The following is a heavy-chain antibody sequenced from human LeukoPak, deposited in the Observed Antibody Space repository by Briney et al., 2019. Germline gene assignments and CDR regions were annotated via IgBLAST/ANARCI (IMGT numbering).Heavy chain of an antibody. V-gene: IGHV3-21*01. J-gene: IGHJ3*02. CDR2: ISSSSSYI. CDR3: ARGGGLRFSAFDI. CDR1: GFTFSSYS. D-gene: IGHD4-17*01. Sequence: PGGSLRLSCAASGFTFSSYSMNWVRQAPGKGLEWVSSISSSSSYIYYADSVKGRFTISRDSAKNSLYLQMNSLRAEDTAVYYCARGGGLRFSAFDIWGQGTMVTVSS.